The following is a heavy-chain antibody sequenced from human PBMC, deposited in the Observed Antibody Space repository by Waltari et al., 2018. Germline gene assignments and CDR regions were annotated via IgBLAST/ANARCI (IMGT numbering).Heavy chain of an antibody. CDR2: LWYDGSNE. J-gene: IGHJ6*02. CDR3: VRDRMRLDV. V-gene: IGHV3-33*01. Sequence: QGQVVESGGGVVKPGRSLRLSCAAAGLAFSNYGMNGVSQAPGKGLEWVASLWYDGSNEYYADSVQGRFIISRDNSKNTLSLQMNSLRVEDTAVYYCVRDRMRLDVWGEGTTVTVSS. D-gene: IGHD2-15*01. CDR1: GLAFSNYG.